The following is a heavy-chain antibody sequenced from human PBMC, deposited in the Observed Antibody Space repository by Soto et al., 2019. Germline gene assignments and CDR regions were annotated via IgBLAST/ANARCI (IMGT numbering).Heavy chain of an antibody. CDR2: INHSGST. Sequence: SETLSLTCAVYGGSFSGYYWSWIRQPPGKGLEWIGGINHSGSTNYNPSLKSRVTISVDTSKNQFSLKLMSLTAADTAVYYCGRLEGLATISYYYDYWSQGALVTVSS. V-gene: IGHV4-34*01. CDR1: GGSFSGYY. CDR3: GRLEGLATISYYYDY. D-gene: IGHD3-9*01. J-gene: IGHJ4*02.